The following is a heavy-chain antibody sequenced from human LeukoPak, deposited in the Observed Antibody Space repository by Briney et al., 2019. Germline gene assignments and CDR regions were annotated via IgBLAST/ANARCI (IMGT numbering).Heavy chain of an antibody. J-gene: IGHJ4*02. V-gene: IGHV4-61*02. CDR2: IYTSGST. CDR3: ASGLVGATWSSDY. Sequence: SQTLSLTCTVSGGSISSGSYYWSWIRQPAGKGLEWIGRIYTSGSTNYNPSLKSRVTVSVDTSKNQFSLKLSSVTAADTAVYYCASGLVGATWSSDYWGQGTLVTVSS. D-gene: IGHD1-26*01. CDR1: GGSISSGSYY.